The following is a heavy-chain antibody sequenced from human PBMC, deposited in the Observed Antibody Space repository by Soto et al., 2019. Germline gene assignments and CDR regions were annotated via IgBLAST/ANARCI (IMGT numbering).Heavy chain of an antibody. D-gene: IGHD7-27*01. CDR3: ARVPNWGSRFDS. CDR1: GGTFSGHA. J-gene: IGHJ4*02. CDR2: LIPLFGTT. V-gene: IGHV1-69*06. Sequence: QVQLVQSGAEVKKPGSSVKVSCEASGGTFSGHAISWVRQAPGQGPEWMGGLIPLFGTTQHAQNFQDRLTITADKSTSTAYMELTSLRFEDTAIYSCARVPNWGSRFDSWGQGTLVTVSS.